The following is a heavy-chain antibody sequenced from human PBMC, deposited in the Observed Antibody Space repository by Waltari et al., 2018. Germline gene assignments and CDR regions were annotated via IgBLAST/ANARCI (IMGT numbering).Heavy chain of an antibody. J-gene: IGHJ6*02. CDR1: GFTFGRSD. CDR3: AKSLSDPTVGGLDV. V-gene: IGHV3-23*04. Sequence: EVQLVESGGGLVQPGGSLRLSCEASGFTFGRSDMTWVRQVPGKGLEWLSAMSGVGGTIYYADSVQGRFIISRDPSKNTLFLQLNSLRVEDTAVYFCAKSLSDPTVGGLDVWGQGTPVTVSS. D-gene: IGHD1-26*01. CDR2: MSGVGGTI.